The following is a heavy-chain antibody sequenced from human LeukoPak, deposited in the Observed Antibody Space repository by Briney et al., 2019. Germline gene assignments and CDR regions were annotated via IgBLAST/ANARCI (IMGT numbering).Heavy chain of an antibody. Sequence: PGGSLRLSCAASGFTFSDYYMSWIRQAPGKGLEWVSYISSSSSYTNYADSVKGRFTISRDNAKSSLYLQMNSLRAEDTAVYYCARGRGYSSSWYRLDYWGQGTLVTVSS. V-gene: IGHV3-11*06. CDR2: ISSSSSYT. J-gene: IGHJ4*02. D-gene: IGHD6-13*01. CDR1: GFTFSDYY. CDR3: ARGRGYSSSWYRLDY.